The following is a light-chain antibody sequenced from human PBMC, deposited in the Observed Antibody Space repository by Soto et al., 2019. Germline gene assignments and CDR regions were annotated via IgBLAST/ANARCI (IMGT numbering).Light chain of an antibody. CDR3: SSYTSGSTLVV. CDR2: EVS. J-gene: IGLJ2*01. V-gene: IGLV2-14*01. Sequence: QSVLTQPASVSGSPGQSITISCTGTSSDAGGYNYVSWYQQHPGKAPKLMIYEVSNRPSEVSNRFSGSKSGNTASLTISGLQAEDEGNYYCSSYTSGSTLVVFGGGTKLTVL. CDR1: SSDAGGYNY.